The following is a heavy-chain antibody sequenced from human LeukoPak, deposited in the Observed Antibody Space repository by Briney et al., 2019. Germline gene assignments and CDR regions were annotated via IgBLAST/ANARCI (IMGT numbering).Heavy chain of an antibody. CDR1: GGSISSGGYY. Sequence: SQTLSLTCTVSGGSISSGGYYWSWIRQPPGKGLEWIGYIYHSGSTYYNPSLKSRLTISVDRSKNQFSLKLSSVTAADTAVYYCARAPFWSGYSNWFDPWGQGTLVTVSS. CDR2: IYHSGST. J-gene: IGHJ5*02. V-gene: IGHV4-30-2*01. CDR3: ARAPFWSGYSNWFDP. D-gene: IGHD3-3*01.